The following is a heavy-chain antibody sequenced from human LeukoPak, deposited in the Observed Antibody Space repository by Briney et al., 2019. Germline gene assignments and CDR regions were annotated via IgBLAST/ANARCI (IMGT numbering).Heavy chain of an antibody. V-gene: IGHV4-59*01. J-gene: IGHJ4*02. CDR2: ISYSGNT. Sequence: SETLSLTCAVYGGSFSGYYWSWIRQPPGKGLEWIGYISYSGNTNYNPSFKSRVTISVDTSKNQFSLKLSSVTAADTAVYYCARDTRGYCSGGSCSMFDYWGQGTLVTVSS. CDR3: ARDTRGYCSGGSCSMFDY. D-gene: IGHD2-15*01. CDR1: GGSFSGYY.